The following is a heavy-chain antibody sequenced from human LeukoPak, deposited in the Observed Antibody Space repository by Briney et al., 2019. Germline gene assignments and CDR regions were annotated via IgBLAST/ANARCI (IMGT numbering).Heavy chain of an antibody. CDR2: INPNSGGT. Sequence: ASVKVSCKASGYTFTGYYMHWVRQAPGQGLEWMGWINPNSGGTDYAQKFQGRVTMTRDTSISTAYMELSRLRSDDTAVYYCARLNSGYDYFDYWGQGTLVTVSS. CDR3: ARLNSGYDYFDY. D-gene: IGHD5-12*01. V-gene: IGHV1-2*02. CDR1: GYTFTGYY. J-gene: IGHJ4*02.